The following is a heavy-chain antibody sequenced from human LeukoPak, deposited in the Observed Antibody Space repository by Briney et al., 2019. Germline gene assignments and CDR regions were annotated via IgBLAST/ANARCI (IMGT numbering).Heavy chain of an antibody. V-gene: IGHV4-59*04. Sequence: PSETLSLTCTVSGGSISSYYWSWIRQPPGKGLEWIGYIYYSGSTYYNPSLKSRVTISVDTSKNQFSLKLSSVTAADTAVYYCAVPAAKRPHWFDPWGQGTLVTVSS. CDR1: GGSISSYY. CDR2: IYYSGST. D-gene: IGHD2-2*01. CDR3: AVPAAKRPHWFDP. J-gene: IGHJ5*02.